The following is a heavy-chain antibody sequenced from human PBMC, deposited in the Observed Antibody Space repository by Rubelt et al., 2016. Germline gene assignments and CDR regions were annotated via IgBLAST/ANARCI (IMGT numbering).Heavy chain of an antibody. Sequence: RYWMHWVRQAPGKGLVWVSRINTDGSTSYADSVKGRFTISRDNAKNSLYLQLNSLRAEDTAVYYCARVAIVGATGVFDYWGQGTLVTVSS. CDR1: RYW. V-gene: IGHV3-74*01. CDR3: ARVAIVGATGVFDY. D-gene: IGHD1-26*01. CDR2: INTDGST. J-gene: IGHJ4*02.